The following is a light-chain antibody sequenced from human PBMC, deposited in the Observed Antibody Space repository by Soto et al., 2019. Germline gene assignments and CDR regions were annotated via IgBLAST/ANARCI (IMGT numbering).Light chain of an antibody. CDR1: QSVRNN. CDR2: GAF. Sequence: ERVMTQSPATLSVSPGERATLSCRASQSVRNNLAWYQQKPGQSPRLLIYGAFTRATGIPARFSGSGSGTEFTLTISSLQSEDFEVYYCQQYNNWPITFGQGTRLEIK. J-gene: IGKJ5*01. CDR3: QQYNNWPIT. V-gene: IGKV3-15*01.